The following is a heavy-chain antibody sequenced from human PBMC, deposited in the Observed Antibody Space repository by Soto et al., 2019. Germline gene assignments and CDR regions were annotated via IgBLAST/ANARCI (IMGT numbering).Heavy chain of an antibody. CDR3: ARREQGYYYYGMDV. J-gene: IGHJ6*02. Sequence: QVQLVQSGAEVQKPGSSVKVSCQASGGTFSSYAISWVRQAPGQGLEWMGGIIPIFGTANYAQKFPGRVTSTADESTSTAYMGLSSLRSEDTAVYYWARREQGYYYYGMDVWCQGTTVNVSS. CDR1: GGTFSSYA. D-gene: IGHD1-26*01. V-gene: IGHV1-69*01. CDR2: IIPIFGTA.